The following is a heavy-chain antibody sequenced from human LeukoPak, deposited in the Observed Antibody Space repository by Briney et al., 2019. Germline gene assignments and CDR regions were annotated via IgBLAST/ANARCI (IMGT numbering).Heavy chain of an antibody. V-gene: IGHV3-23*01. CDR3: ARERYFDY. Sequence: GGSLRLSCAASGFTFSTCAMSWVRQAPGKGLEWVSTISGGGRSTDYADSVKGQFTISRDNSKNTLYLQMDSLRAEDTAVYYCARERYFDYWGQGTLVTVSS. J-gene: IGHJ4*02. CDR1: GFTFSTCA. CDR2: ISGGGRST.